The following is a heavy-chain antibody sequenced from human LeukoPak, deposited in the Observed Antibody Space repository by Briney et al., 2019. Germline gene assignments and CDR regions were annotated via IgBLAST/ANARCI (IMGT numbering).Heavy chain of an antibody. D-gene: IGHD5-18*01. V-gene: IGHV1-3*01. J-gene: IGHJ4*02. CDR2: INAGNGNT. Sequence: ASVKVSCKASGYTFTNYYMHWVRQAPGQRLEWMGWINAGNGNTKYSQKFQGRVTITRDTSASTAYMEPSSLRSEDTAVYYCAILVFSVQPFDYWGQGTLVTVSS. CDR3: AILVFSVQPFDY. CDR1: GYTFTNYY.